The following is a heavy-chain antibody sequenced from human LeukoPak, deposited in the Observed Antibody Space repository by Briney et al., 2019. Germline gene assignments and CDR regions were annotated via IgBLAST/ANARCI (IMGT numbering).Heavy chain of an antibody. D-gene: IGHD1-26*01. CDR2: ISYDGSNK. V-gene: IGHV3-30-3*01. CDR1: GFTFSSYA. Sequence: GGSLRLSCAASGFTFSSYAMHWVRQAPGKGLEWVAVISYDGSNKYYADSVKGRFTISRDNSKNTLYLQMNSLRAEDTAVYYCARGWVPYYYGMDVWGQGTTVTVSS. CDR3: ARGWVPYYYGMDV. J-gene: IGHJ6*02.